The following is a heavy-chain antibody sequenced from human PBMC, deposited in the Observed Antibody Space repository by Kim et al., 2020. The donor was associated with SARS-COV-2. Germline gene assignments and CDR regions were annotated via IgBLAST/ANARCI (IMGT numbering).Heavy chain of an antibody. Sequence: SETLSLTCAVSGGSISSSNWWSWVRQPPGKGLEWIGEIYHSGSTNYNPSLKSRVTISVDKSKNQFSLKLSSVTAADTAVYYCARVGSDYDISYYYYYGMDVWGQGTTVTVSS. CDR2: IYHSGST. D-gene: IGHD3-9*01. V-gene: IGHV4-4*02. CDR3: ARVGSDYDISYYYYYGMDV. J-gene: IGHJ6*02. CDR1: GGSISSSNW.